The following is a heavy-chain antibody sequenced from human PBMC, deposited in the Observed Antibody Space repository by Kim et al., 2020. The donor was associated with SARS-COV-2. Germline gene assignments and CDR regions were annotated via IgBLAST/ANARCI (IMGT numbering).Heavy chain of an antibody. CDR1: GFTFSSYD. D-gene: IGHD3-9*01. Sequence: GGSLRLSCAASGFTFSSYDMHWVRQATGKGLEWVSAIGTAGDTYYPGSVKGRFTISRENAKNSLYLQMNSLRAGDTAVYYCARGGGYDILTGYYSYYYGMDVWGQGTTVTVSS. V-gene: IGHV3-13*01. CDR2: IGTAGDT. CDR3: ARGGGYDILTGYYSYYYGMDV. J-gene: IGHJ6*02.